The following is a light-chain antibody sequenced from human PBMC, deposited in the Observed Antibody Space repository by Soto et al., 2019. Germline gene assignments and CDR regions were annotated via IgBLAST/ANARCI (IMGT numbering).Light chain of an antibody. V-gene: IGLV1-44*01. CDR2: SNN. J-gene: IGLJ1*01. CDR3: AAWDDSLNGYV. CDR1: SSNIGSNT. Sequence: QSALSQPPSSSGTHGQRVTISCSGSSSNIGSNTVNWYQQLPGTAPKLLIYSNNQRPSGVPDRFSGSKSGTSASLAISGLQSEDEADYYCAAWDDSLNGYVFGTWTKVTVL.